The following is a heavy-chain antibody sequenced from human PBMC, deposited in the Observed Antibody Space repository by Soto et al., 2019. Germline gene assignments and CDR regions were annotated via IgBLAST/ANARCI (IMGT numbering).Heavy chain of an antibody. CDR2: ISGSGGST. D-gene: IGHD5-18*01. V-gene: IGHV3-23*01. J-gene: IGHJ3*02. CDR3: AKDLCSSYGSLGAFYI. Sequence: EVQMLESGGGLVQPGGSLRLSCAASGFTFSSYAMSWVRQAPGKGLEWVSAISGSGGSTYYADSVKGWFTISRDNSKNTLYLQMNRLRAEDTAVYYCAKDLCSSYGSLGAFYIWGQGTMVTVS. CDR1: GFTFSSYA.